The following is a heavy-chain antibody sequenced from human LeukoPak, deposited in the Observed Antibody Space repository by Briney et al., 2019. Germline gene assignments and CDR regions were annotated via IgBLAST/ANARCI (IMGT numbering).Heavy chain of an antibody. CDR1: RFSFSSYG. V-gene: IGHV3-74*01. CDR3: VRSLTGTDDY. J-gene: IGHJ4*02. Sequence: GGSLRLSCAASRFSFSSYGMHWVRQAPGKGLVWVSHINRDGSRTTYADSVEGRFTISGDNAKNTVYLQMNSLRAEDTALYFCVRSLTGTDDYWGQGTLVTVSS. CDR2: INRDGSRT. D-gene: IGHD3-9*01.